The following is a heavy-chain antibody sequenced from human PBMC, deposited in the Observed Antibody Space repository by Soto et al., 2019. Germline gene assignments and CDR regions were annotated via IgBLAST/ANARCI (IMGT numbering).Heavy chain of an antibody. D-gene: IGHD3-10*01. V-gene: IGHV3-23*01. CDR1: GFTFSSYA. CDR2: ISGSGGST. CDR3: AKGYYGSGTYYGMDV. J-gene: IGHJ6*02. Sequence: LRLSCAASGFTFSSYAMSWVRQAPGKGLEWVSAISGSGGSTYYADSVKGRFTISRDNSKNTLYLQMNSLRAEDTAVYYCAKGYYGSGTYYGMDVWGQGTTVTVS.